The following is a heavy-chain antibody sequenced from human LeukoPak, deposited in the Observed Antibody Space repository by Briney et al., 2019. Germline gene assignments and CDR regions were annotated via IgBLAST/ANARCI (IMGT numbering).Heavy chain of an antibody. D-gene: IGHD7-27*01. CDR2: FISFFGTP. V-gene: IGHV1-69*05. CDR1: GGLFNNFP. J-gene: IGHJ4*02. Sequence: ASVKVSCKASGGLFNNFPIHWVRQAPGQGLEWMGGFISFFGTPKYAQRFQDRVTITTDESTNTAYMDLSSLTYEDTAIYYCAREEDTNWAFDLWGQGTQVTVSS. CDR3: AREEDTNWAFDL.